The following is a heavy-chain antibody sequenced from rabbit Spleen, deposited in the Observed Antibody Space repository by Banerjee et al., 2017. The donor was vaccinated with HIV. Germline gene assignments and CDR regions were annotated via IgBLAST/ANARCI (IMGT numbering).Heavy chain of an antibody. CDR2: INTATGKA. D-gene: IGHD1-1*01. CDR1: GFSFSDRDV. V-gene: IGHV1S40*01. Sequence: QSLEESGGDLVKPGASLTLTCKASGFSFSDRDVMCWVRQAPGKGLEWIACINTATGKAVYASWAKGRFTISKTSSNTVTLQMTSLTAAYTATYFCARCGHVGGDYIWALWCPGPPVPVS. CDR3: ARCGHVGGDYIWAL. J-gene: IGHJ6*01.